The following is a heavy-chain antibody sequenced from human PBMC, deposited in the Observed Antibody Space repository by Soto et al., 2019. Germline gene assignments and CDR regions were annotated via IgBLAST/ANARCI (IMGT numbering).Heavy chain of an antibody. CDR3: AKARCSTTNCYVPDY. Sequence: EVPLLESGGDLVQPGGSLRLSCAASGFTFSTYTMSWVRQAPGKGLEWVSAISGSGGSPSYADSVQGRFTISRDNPKNTLYLQMNSLRAEDTAMYYCAKARCSTTNCYVPDYWGQGTLVTVSS. V-gene: IGHV3-23*01. D-gene: IGHD2-2*01. J-gene: IGHJ4*02. CDR2: ISGSGGSP. CDR1: GFTFSTYT.